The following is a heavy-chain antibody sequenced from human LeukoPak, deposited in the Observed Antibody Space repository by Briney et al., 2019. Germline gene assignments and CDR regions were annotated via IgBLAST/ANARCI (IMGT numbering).Heavy chain of an antibody. V-gene: IGHV4-39*01. CDR3: ASTIFEMATMWPYFDY. D-gene: IGHD5-24*01. CDR2: IYYSGST. J-gene: IGHJ4*02. Sequence: SETLSLTCTVSGGSISSSSYYWGWIRQPPGKGLEWIGSIYYSGSTYYNPSLKSRVTISVDTSKNQFSLKLSSVTAADTAVYYCASTIFEMATMWPYFDYWGQGTLATVSS. CDR1: GGSISSSSYY.